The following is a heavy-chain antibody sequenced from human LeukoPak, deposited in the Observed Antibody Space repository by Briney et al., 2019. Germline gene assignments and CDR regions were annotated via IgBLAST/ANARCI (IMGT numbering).Heavy chain of an antibody. CDR1: GDSVTSGGYF. D-gene: IGHD4-17*01. CDR3: AREGTVTTLVRSYYYGMDV. V-gene: IGHV4-31*03. Sequence: SETLSLTCTVSGDSVTSGGYFWTWIRHHPGKGLEWIGYIYYSGSTYYNPSLKSRVTISVDTSKNQFSLKLSSVTAADTAVYYCAREGTVTTLVRSYYYGMDVWGQGTTVTVSS. CDR2: IYYSGST. J-gene: IGHJ6*02.